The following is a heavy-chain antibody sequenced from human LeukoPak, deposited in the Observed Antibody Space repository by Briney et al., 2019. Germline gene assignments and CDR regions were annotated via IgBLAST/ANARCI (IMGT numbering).Heavy chain of an antibody. D-gene: IGHD6-19*01. Sequence: SETLSLTCTVSGGSINNYYWTWIRQAPGKGLEWIGYISDIGRTNYNPSLKSRVTISVDTSKNQFSLKLTSVSAADTVVYYCARNQLGSGWHSSAYWGQGTLVTVSS. CDR3: ARNQLGSGWHSSAY. J-gene: IGHJ4*02. CDR2: ISDIGRT. V-gene: IGHV4-59*01. CDR1: GGSINNYY.